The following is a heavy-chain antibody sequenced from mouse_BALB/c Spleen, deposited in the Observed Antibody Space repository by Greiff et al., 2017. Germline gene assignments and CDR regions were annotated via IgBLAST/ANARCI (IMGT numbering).Heavy chain of an antibody. Sequence: EVQLQQSGAELVRPGALVKLSCKASGFNIKDYYMHWVKQRPEQGLEWIGWIDPENGNTIYDPKFQGKASITADTSSNTAYLQLSSLTSEDTAVYYCARTGIPYYFDYWGQGTTLTVSS. CDR3: ARTGIPYYFDY. D-gene: IGHD4-1*01. V-gene: IGHV14-1*02. J-gene: IGHJ2*01. CDR1: GFNIKDYY. CDR2: IDPENGNT.